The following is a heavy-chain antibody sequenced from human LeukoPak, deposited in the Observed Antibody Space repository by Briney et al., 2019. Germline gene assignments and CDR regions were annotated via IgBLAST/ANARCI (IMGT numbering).Heavy chain of an antibody. CDR3: ARNGYSAGYMDV. D-gene: IGHD2-15*01. J-gene: IGHJ6*03. CDR1: GYTFTSYA. CDR2: INGGNGNT. V-gene: IGHV1-3*03. Sequence: ASVKVSCKASGYTFTSYAMHWVRQAPGQRLEWMGWINGGNGNTKYSQEFQGRVTITRDTSASTAYMEMSSLTSEDMAVYYCARNGYSAGYMDVWGKGTTVTVSS.